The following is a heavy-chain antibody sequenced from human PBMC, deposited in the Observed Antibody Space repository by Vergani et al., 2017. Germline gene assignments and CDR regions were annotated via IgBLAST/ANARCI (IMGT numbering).Heavy chain of an antibody. CDR3: VRGGRGDHGDFWSRLGP. Sequence: EVQLVESGGGLVQPGGSLKLSCAASGFTFSASAIHWVRQASGKGLEWVSRIRNKAYCYATAYAASVKGRFTISRDDSKNTAYLHMNSLENEDTAVYYCVRGGRGDHGDFWSRLGPWGQGTRVIVSS. J-gene: IGHJ5*02. D-gene: IGHD3-3*01. V-gene: IGHV3-73*02. CDR1: GFTFSASA. CDR2: IRNKAYCYAT.